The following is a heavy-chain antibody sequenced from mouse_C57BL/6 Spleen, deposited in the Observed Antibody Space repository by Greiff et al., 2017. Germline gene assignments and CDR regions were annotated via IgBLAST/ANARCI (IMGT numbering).Heavy chain of an antibody. J-gene: IGHJ2*01. CDR1: GFTFSDYG. CDR2: ISSGSSTI. D-gene: IGHD4-1*01. CDR3: ARTLTGADY. V-gene: IGHV5-17*01. Sequence: EVMLVESGGGLVKPGGSLKLSCAASGFTFSDYGMHWVRQAPEKVLQWVAYISSGSSTIYYADTVKGRFTISRDNAKNTLFLQMTSLRSEDTAMYYCARTLTGADYWGQGTTLTVSS.